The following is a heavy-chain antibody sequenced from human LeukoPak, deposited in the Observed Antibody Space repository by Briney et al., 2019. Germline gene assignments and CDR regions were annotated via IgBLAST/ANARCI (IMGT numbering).Heavy chain of an antibody. CDR3: ARVYYDSSGYYLFY. CDR2: INPNSGGT. D-gene: IGHD3-22*01. CDR1: GYTFTGYY. J-gene: IGHJ4*02. Sequence: ASVKVSCKASGYTFTGYYMHWVRQAPGQGLEWMGWINPNSGGTNYAQKFQGRVTMTRDTSISTAYMELSRLRSDDTAVYYCARVYYDSSGYYLFYWGQRALVTVSS. V-gene: IGHV1-2*02.